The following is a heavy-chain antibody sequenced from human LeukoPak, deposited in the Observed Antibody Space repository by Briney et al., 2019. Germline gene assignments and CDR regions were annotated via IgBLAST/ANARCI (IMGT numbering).Heavy chain of an antibody. J-gene: IGHJ4*02. CDR2: ISSSGSTK. CDR1: GFTFSSYE. Sequence: GGSLRLSCAASGFTFSSYEMNWVRQAPGKGLEWVSYISSSGSTKYYVDSVKGRSTISRDNAKNSLYLQMNSLRAEDTAVYYCARDGDLAPDVPFDYWGQGTLVTVSS. CDR3: ARDGDLAPDVPFDY. V-gene: IGHV3-48*03. D-gene: IGHD7-27*01.